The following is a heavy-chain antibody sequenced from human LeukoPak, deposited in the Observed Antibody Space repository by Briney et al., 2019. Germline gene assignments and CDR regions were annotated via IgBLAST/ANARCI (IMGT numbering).Heavy chain of an antibody. CDR1: GFTFSNYA. D-gene: IGHD3-3*01. Sequence: GGSLRLSCAASGFTFSNYAMSWVRQAPGKGLEWVSGISGGGGSTYYADSVTGRFTISRDNSKNTLYLQMNSLRAEDTAVYYCAKELPENYDFWSGEVWYDYWGQGTLVTVSS. CDR3: AKELPENYDFWSGEVWYDY. J-gene: IGHJ4*02. CDR2: ISGGGGST. V-gene: IGHV3-23*01.